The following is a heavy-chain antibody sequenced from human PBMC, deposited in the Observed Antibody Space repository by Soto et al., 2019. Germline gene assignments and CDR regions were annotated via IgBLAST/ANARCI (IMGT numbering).Heavy chain of an antibody. V-gene: IGHV3-15*07. Sequence: EVQLVESGGGLVKPGGSLRLSCVASGFSITNAWMNWVRQAPGKGLEWVGRIKRKIDGDTTDYAAPVKGRFNISRDDSKNMLYLQMSSLKADDTALYYCTTGSVEGVWGQWTTVTVSS. CDR1: GFSITNAW. D-gene: IGHD2-15*01. CDR3: TTGSVEGV. J-gene: IGHJ6*02. CDR2: IKRKIDGDTT.